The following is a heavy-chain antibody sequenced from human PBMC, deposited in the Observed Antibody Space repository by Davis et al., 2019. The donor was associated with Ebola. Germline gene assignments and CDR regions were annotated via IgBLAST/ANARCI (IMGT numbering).Heavy chain of an antibody. CDR1: GFTFSGSA. Sequence: GGSLRLSCAASGFTFSGSAMHWVRQASGKGLEWVGRIRSKANSYATAYAASVKGRFTISRDDSKNMAYLQMNSLKTEDTAVYYCTSTIADFWSGYYLSGFDYWGQGTLVTVSS. D-gene: IGHD3-3*01. CDR3: TSTIADFWSGYYLSGFDY. J-gene: IGHJ4*02. V-gene: IGHV3-73*01. CDR2: IRSKANSYAT.